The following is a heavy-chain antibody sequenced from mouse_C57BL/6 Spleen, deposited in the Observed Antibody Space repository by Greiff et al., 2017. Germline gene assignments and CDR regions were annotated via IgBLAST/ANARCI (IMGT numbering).Heavy chain of an antibody. Sequence: QVQLKQPGAELVRPGSSVKLSCKASGYTFTSYWMHWVKQRPIQGLEWIGNIDPSDSETHYNQKFKDKAKLTVDKSSSTAYMQLRSLTSTDSAVYSCARTFYYGSSQYCFDYWGQGTTLTFSS. V-gene: IGHV1-52*01. J-gene: IGHJ2*01. CDR3: ARTFYYGSSQYCFDY. CDR1: GYTFTSYW. D-gene: IGHD1-1*01. CDR2: IDPSDSET.